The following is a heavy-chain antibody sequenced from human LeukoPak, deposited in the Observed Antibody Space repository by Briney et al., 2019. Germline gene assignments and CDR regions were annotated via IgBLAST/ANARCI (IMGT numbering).Heavy chain of an antibody. Sequence: GGSLRLSCAASGFTFSSYEMNWVRQAPGKGLEWVSYISSSGSTIYYADSVKGRFTISRDNAKNSLYLQMNSLRAEDTAVYYCARERDYGGNRFDYWGQGTLVTVSS. J-gene: IGHJ4*02. CDR2: ISSSGSTI. V-gene: IGHV3-48*03. CDR1: GFTFSSYE. CDR3: ARERDYGGNRFDY. D-gene: IGHD4-23*01.